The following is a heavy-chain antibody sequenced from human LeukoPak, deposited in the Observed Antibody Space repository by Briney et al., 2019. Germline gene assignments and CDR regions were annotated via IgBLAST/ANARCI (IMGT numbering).Heavy chain of an antibody. CDR2: INPNSGGT. J-gene: IGHJ6*03. Sequence: ASVTVSCKASGYTFTRYYMHWVRQAPGQGLEWMVRINPNSGGTNYAQKFQGRVTMTRDTSISTAYMELSRLRSDDTAVYYCARGGSSHYYYYMDVWGKGTTVTVSS. CDR3: ARGGSSHYYYYMDV. D-gene: IGHD6-13*01. V-gene: IGHV1-2*06. CDR1: GYTFTRYY.